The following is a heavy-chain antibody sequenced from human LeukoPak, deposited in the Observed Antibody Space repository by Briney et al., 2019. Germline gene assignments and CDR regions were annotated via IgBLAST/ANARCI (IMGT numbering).Heavy chain of an antibody. Sequence: GGSPRLSCAASGFTFSSYWTHWVRQAPGKGLVWVSRIKSDGSTNYADSVKGRFTISRDNAKNTVSLQMNSLRAEDTGVYYCARAPSEIGGYYPEYFRHWGQGTLVTVSS. CDR1: GFTFSSYW. V-gene: IGHV3-74*01. CDR3: ARAPSEIGGYYPEYFRH. D-gene: IGHD3-22*01. CDR2: IKSDGST. J-gene: IGHJ1*01.